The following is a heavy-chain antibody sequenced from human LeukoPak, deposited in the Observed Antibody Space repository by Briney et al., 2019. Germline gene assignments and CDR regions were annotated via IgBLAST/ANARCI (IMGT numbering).Heavy chain of an antibody. Sequence: SETLSLTCTVSGGSISSYYWSWIRQPAGKGLEWIGRIYTSGSTNYNPSLKSRVTISVDTSKNQFSLKLSSVTAADTAVYYCARGPYYYDSSGNFDYWGQGTLVTVSS. D-gene: IGHD3-22*01. CDR1: GGSISSYY. J-gene: IGHJ4*02. CDR3: ARGPYYYDSSGNFDY. CDR2: IYTSGST. V-gene: IGHV4-4*07.